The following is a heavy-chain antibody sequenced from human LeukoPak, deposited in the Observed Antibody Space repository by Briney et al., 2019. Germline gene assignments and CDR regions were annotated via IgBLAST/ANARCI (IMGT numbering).Heavy chain of an antibody. V-gene: IGHV4-34*01. J-gene: IGHJ5*02. Sequence: SETPSLTCAVYGGSFSGYYWSWIRQPPGKGLEWIGEINHSGSTNYNPSLKSRVTISVDTSKNQFSLKLSSVTAADTAVYYCARGRKVYYGSGACWFDPWGQGTLVTVSS. CDR1: GGSFSGYY. CDR3: ARGRKVYYGSGACWFDP. CDR2: INHSGST. D-gene: IGHD3-10*01.